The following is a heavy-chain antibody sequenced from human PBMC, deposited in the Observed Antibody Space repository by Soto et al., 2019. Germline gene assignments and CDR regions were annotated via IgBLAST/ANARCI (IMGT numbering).Heavy chain of an antibody. CDR2: ISSGSSYI. Sequence: EVQLVESGGGLVKPGGSLRLSCAASGFTFSSYSMNWVRQAPGKGLEWVSSISSGSSYIYYADSVKGRFTISRDTAKNSLYLQMNSLRAEDTAVYYCARVKIEENYSSCGAAGFDYWGQGTLITVSS. D-gene: IGHD4-4*01. V-gene: IGHV3-21*01. CDR1: GFTFSSYS. J-gene: IGHJ4*02. CDR3: ARVKIEENYSSCGAAGFDY.